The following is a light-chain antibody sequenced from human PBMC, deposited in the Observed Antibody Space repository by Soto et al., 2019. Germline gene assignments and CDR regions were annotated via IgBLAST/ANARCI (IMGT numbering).Light chain of an antibody. J-gene: IGLJ1*01. Sequence: QSVPSQPTSMSESPGQSITISCTGTSSYVGSYNYVSWYQQHPGKAPKVMIYDVSNRPSGVSYRFSGSKSGNTASLTISGLQAEDEADYYCSSYTTSSTYVFGTGTKVTVL. CDR1: SSYVGSYNY. V-gene: IGLV2-14*01. CDR3: SSYTTSSTYV. CDR2: DVS.